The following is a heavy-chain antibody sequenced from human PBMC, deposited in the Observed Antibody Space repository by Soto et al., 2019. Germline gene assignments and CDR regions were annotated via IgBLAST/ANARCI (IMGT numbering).Heavy chain of an antibody. J-gene: IGHJ4*02. CDR3: ARDGYDSSGYYWIDY. Sequence: GGSLRLSCAASGCTFSSYSMNWVRQAPGKGLEWVSSISSSSSYIYYADSVKGRFTISRDNAKNSLYLQMNSLRAEDTAVYYCARDGYDSSGYYWIDYWGQGTLVTVSS. D-gene: IGHD3-22*01. V-gene: IGHV3-21*01. CDR1: GCTFSSYS. CDR2: ISSSSSYI.